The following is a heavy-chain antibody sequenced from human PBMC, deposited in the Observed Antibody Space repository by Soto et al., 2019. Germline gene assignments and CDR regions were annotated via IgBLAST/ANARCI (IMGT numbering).Heavy chain of an antibody. V-gene: IGHV4-4*07. CDR1: GGSISSYY. CDR3: ARESITMIVGGYFDD. Sequence: TSETLSLTCTVSGGSISSYYWSWIRQPAGKGLEWIGRIYTSGSTNYNPSLKSRVTMSVDTSKNQFSLKLSSVTAADTAVYYCARESITMIVGGYFDDWGQGTLVTVSS. J-gene: IGHJ4*02. CDR2: IYTSGST. D-gene: IGHD3-22*01.